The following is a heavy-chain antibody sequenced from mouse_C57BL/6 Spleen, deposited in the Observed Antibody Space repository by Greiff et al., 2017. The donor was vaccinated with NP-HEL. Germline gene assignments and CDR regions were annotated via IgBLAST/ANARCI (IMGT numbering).Heavy chain of an antibody. D-gene: IGHD2-4*01. J-gene: IGHJ4*01. Sequence: DVQLQESGPGLVKPSQSLSLTCSVTGYSITSGYYWNWIRQFPGNKLEWMGYISYDGSNNYNPSLKNRISITRDTSKNQFFLKLNSVTTEDTATYYCARYYDYAMDYWGQGTSVTVSS. V-gene: IGHV3-6*01. CDR3: ARYYDYAMDY. CDR2: ISYDGSN. CDR1: GYSITSGYY.